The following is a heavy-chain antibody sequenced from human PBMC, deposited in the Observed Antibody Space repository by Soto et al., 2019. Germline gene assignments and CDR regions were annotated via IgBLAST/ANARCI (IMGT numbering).Heavy chain of an antibody. CDR3: ARGGYFDY. V-gene: IGHV3-66*01. Sequence: LRLSCAASGFTVNSNYMNWVRQAPGKGLEWVSVIYSDGNTYYAGSVKGRFTISRDNSKNTLYLQMNSLRAEDTAVYYCARGGYFDYWGQGSLVTVSS. J-gene: IGHJ4*02. CDR1: GFTVNSNY. CDR2: IYSDGNT.